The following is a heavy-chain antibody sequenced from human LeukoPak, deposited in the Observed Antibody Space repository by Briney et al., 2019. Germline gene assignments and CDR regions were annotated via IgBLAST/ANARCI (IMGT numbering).Heavy chain of an antibody. V-gene: IGHV4-34*01. CDR3: ASTYYYVSSGYYGGYYFDY. Sequence: SETLSLTCAVYGGSFSSYYWSWIRQPPGKGLEWVGEINHSGSTNYNPSLKSRVTISVDTSKNQFSLKLSSVTAADTAVYYCASTYYYVSSGYYGGYYFDYWGQGTLVTVSS. D-gene: IGHD3-22*01. CDR2: INHSGST. J-gene: IGHJ4*02. CDR1: GGSFSSYY.